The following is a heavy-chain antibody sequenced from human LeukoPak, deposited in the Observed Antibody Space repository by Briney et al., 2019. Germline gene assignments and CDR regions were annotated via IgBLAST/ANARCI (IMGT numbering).Heavy chain of an antibody. CDR3: AKAPGYCSGGSCYDY. J-gene: IGHJ4*02. Sequence: GGSLRLSCAGSGFTFNTYEMNWVRQAPGKGLEWVSSISSSALNVYYADSVKGRFTISRDNAKNSLYLQMNSLRAEDTAVYYCAKAPGYCSGGSCYDYWGQGTLVTVSS. CDR1: GFTFNTYE. V-gene: IGHV3-48*03. CDR2: ISSSALNV. D-gene: IGHD2-15*01.